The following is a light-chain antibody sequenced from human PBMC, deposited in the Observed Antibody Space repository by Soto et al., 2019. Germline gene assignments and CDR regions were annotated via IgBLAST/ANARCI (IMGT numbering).Light chain of an antibody. CDR3: QHFNIYPWT. Sequence: QMKNSPSTLSASIEDRVTITCRASQSISSWLAWYQQKPGKAPKLLINKASSLESGVPSRFSGSGSGTEFTLTISSLQPDDFATYYCQHFNIYPWTFCQVSMVDIK. V-gene: IGKV1-5*03. CDR1: QSISSW. J-gene: IGKJ1*01. CDR2: KAS.